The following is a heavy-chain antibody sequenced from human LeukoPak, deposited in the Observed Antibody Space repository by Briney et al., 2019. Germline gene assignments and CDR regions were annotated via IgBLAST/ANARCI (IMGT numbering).Heavy chain of an antibody. V-gene: IGHV4-59*01. CDR2: IYYNGNT. CDR1: DGSINSYY. J-gene: IGHJ6*02. Sequence: PSETLSLTCSVSDGSINSYYWSWIRRPPGKGLEWIGYIYYNGNTNYSPSLKSRVTMSVDTSKNLFSLKVSSVTAADTAVYYCARGRSNYYGMDVWGQGTTVTVSS. CDR3: ARGRSNYYGMDV. D-gene: IGHD1-26*01.